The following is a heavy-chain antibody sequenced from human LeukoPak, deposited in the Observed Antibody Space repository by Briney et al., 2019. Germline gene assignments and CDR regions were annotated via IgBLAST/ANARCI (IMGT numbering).Heavy chain of an antibody. D-gene: IGHD7-27*01. CDR2: MNPNSGNT. CDR3: ARRTETGDYYYYYYMDG. CDR1: GYTFTSYD. J-gene: IGHJ6*03. Sequence: APVKVSCKASGYTFTSYDITWVRHATGQGLEWMGWMNPNSGNTGYAQKFQGRVTMSRNTSIGTAYMELSSLRCEDTAVYYCARRTETGDYYYYYYMDGWGKGTTVTVSS. V-gene: IGHV1-8*01.